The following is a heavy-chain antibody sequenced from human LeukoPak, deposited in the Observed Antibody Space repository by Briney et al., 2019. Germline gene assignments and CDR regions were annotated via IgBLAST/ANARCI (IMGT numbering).Heavy chain of an antibody. CDR1: GGSIRSYH. CDR2: IYDSGST. CDR3: AREAYCGGDCYSGFDY. V-gene: IGHV4-59*01. Sequence: SETLSLTCTVSGGSIRSYHWSWIRQPPGKRLEWIGYIYDSGSTNYNPSLKSRVTISIDTSKNQFSLKLSSVTAADTAVYYCAREAYCGGDCYSGFDYWGQGTLVTVSS. J-gene: IGHJ4*02. D-gene: IGHD2-21*02.